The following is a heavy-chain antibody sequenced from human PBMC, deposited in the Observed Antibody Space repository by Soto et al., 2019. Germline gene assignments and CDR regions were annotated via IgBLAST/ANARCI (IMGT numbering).Heavy chain of an antibody. J-gene: IGHJ6*02. V-gene: IGHV5-51*01. D-gene: IGHD6-13*01. CDR1: GYSFTSYW. CDR2: IYPGDSDT. Sequence: GESLKISCKGSGYSFTSYWIGWVRQMPGKGLEWMGIIYPGDSDTRYSPSFQGQVTISADKSISTAYLQWSSLKASDTPMYYCARLGCSSAAGTGRNYYYGMDVWGQGTTVTVSS. CDR3: ARLGCSSAAGTGRNYYYGMDV.